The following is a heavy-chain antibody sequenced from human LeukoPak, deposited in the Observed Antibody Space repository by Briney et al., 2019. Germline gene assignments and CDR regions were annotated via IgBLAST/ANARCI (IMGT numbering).Heavy chain of an antibody. V-gene: IGHV3-7*03. Sequence: GGSLRLSCAASGFTFSSYEMNWVRQAPGKGLEWVANINQDGSQKHYVDSVKGRFTISRDNAKNSLYLQMNSLRAEDTAVYHCARGALYYMDVWGKGTTVTISS. CDR3: ARGALYYMDV. CDR1: GFTFSSYE. J-gene: IGHJ6*03. CDR2: INQDGSQK.